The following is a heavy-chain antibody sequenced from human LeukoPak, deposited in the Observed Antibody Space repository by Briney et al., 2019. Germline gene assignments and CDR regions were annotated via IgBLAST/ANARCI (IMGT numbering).Heavy chain of an antibody. Sequence: GGSLRLSCAASGFTVSSNYMSWVRPAAGKGLEWDSVIHSGGSTYYADSVKGRFTISRDNSKNTLYLQMNSLTAEDTAVYYCARVGVVPAAIPDGFDIWGQGTMVTVSS. CDR3: ARVGVVPAAIPDGFDI. J-gene: IGHJ3*02. CDR2: IHSGGST. V-gene: IGHV3-53*01. CDR1: GFTVSSNY. D-gene: IGHD2-2*01.